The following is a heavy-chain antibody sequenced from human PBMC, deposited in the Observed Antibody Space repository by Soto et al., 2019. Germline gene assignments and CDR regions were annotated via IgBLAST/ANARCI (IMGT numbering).Heavy chain of an antibody. D-gene: IGHD3-10*01. CDR2: ISGAATKA. Sequence: EVQLLESGGALVQPGASLRLSCVGSGFKFRSSAMSWVRQAPGKGLEWVAAISGAATKAKYSDSVKGRFTISRDNSKDTLYLHMSSLSANDTAVYYCARGRGDARPTFYYFYGMDVWGQGTTVTVSS. J-gene: IGHJ6*02. V-gene: IGHV3-23*01. CDR1: GFKFRSSA. CDR3: ARGRGDARPTFYYFYGMDV.